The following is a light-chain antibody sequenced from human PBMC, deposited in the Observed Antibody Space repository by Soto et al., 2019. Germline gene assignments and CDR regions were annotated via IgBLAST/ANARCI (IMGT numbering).Light chain of an antibody. J-gene: IGLJ2*01. Sequence: QSALTQPPSASGSPGQSVTISCTGTSSDVGGYNYVSWYQQHPGKAPKLMIYEVSKRPSGVPDRFSGSKSGNTASLTVSGLQPEDEADYYCASWDDSLSAVIFGGGTKLTVL. CDR1: SSDVGGYNY. CDR2: EVS. CDR3: ASWDDSLSAVI. V-gene: IGLV2-8*01.